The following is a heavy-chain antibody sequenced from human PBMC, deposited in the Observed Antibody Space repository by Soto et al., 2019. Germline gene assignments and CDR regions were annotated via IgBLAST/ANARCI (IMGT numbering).Heavy chain of an antibody. CDR1: GYTLTELS. CDR3: ATACTSCSHYYYYGMDV. J-gene: IGHJ6*02. V-gene: IGHV1-24*01. CDR2: FDPEDGET. D-gene: IGHD2-2*01. Sequence: GASVKVSCKVSGYTLTELSMHWVRQAPGKGLEWMGGFDPEDGETIYAQKFQGRVTMTEDTSTDTAYMELSSLRSEDTAVYYCATACTSCSHYYYYGMDVWGQGTTVTVSS.